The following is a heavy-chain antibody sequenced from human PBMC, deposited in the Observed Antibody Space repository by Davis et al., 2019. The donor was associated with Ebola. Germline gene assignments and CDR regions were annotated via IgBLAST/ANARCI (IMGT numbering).Heavy chain of an antibody. V-gene: IGHV1-18*04. D-gene: IGHD6-25*01. CDR3: ARDRAATVIEY. J-gene: IGHJ4*02. Sequence: AASVKVSCKASGYIFRSYGISWVRQAPGQGLEWMGWISTYNGNTKYAQNFQGRVTMTTDTSTGTAYMELRSLRSDDTAVYYCARDRAATVIEYWGQGSLVTVSS. CDR1: GYIFRSYG. CDR2: ISTYNGNT.